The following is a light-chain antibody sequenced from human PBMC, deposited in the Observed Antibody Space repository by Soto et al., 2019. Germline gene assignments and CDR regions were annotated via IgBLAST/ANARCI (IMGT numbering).Light chain of an antibody. CDR3: QQYNSYPWT. CDR2: DAS. CDR1: QGISSG. V-gene: IGKV1-5*01. J-gene: IGKJ1*01. Sequence: DIQMTQSPSTLSASVGERVTITCRASQGISSGLAWYQQKPGKAPKLLIYDASSLESGVPSRFSGSGSGTEFTLTISSLQPDDFATYYCQQYNSYPWTFGQGTKVEIK.